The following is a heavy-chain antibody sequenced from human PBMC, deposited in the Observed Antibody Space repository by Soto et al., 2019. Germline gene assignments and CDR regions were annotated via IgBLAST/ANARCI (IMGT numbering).Heavy chain of an antibody. Sequence: EVQLVESGGGLVKPGGSLRLSCAACGFTFTRFSMNWVRQAPGKGLEWVSSISSTTNYIYYGDSMKGRFTISRDNAKNSLYLEVNSLRAEDTAVYYCARESEDLTSNFDYWGQGTLVTVSS. CDR3: ARESEDLTSNFDY. V-gene: IGHV3-21*06. CDR1: GFTFTRFS. CDR2: ISSTTNYI. J-gene: IGHJ4*02.